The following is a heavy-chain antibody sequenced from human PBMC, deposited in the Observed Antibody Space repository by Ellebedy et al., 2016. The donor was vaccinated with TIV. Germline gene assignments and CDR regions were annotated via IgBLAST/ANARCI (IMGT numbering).Heavy chain of an antibody. CDR1: GYTFSNYF. CDR3: ARARSSGWLHTPDY. D-gene: IGHD6-19*01. J-gene: IGHJ4*02. Sequence: AASAKVSCKASGYTFSNYFVHWLRQAPGQGLEWMGIINPSGGSTTYAQKLQGRLTMTRDTSTSTVYMELSSLRSEDTAVYYCARARSSGWLHTPDYWGQGLLVTVSS. V-gene: IGHV1-46*04. CDR2: INPSGGST.